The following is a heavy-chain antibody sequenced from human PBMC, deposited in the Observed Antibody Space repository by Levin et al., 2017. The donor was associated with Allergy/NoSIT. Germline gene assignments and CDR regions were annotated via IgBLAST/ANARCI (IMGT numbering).Heavy chain of an antibody. Sequence: SETLSLTCAVSGGSISSGGYSWSWIRQPPGKGLEWIGYIYHSGSTYYNPSLKSRVTISVDRSKNQFSLKLSSVTAADTAVYYCARVVSSGYYHDWGQGTLVTVSS. CDR1: GGSISSGGYS. V-gene: IGHV4-30-2*01. CDR2: IYHSGST. D-gene: IGHD3-22*01. J-gene: IGHJ4*02. CDR3: ARVVSSGYYHD.